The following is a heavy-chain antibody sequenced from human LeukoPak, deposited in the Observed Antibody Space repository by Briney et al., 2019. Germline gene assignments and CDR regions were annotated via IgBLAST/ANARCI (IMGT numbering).Heavy chain of an antibody. CDR2: ISYDGSNK. CDR1: GFIFSNYG. CDR3: AEVVGYYDSSGYFDY. Sequence: GGSLRLSCAASGFIFSNYGMHWVRQAPGKGLEWVAVISYDGSNKYYADSVKGRFTISRDNSKNTLYLQMNSLRAEDTAVYYCAEVVGYYDSSGYFDYWGQGTLVTVSS. V-gene: IGHV3-30*18. J-gene: IGHJ4*02. D-gene: IGHD3-22*01.